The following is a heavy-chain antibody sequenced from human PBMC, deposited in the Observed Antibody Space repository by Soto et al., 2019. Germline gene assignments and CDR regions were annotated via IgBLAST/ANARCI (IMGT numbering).Heavy chain of an antibody. Sequence: SETLSLTCTVSNYSISSGYYWGWIRQSPGEGLEWIVSMYHSGTTYYNPSLKSRVTISIDTSKNQFSLKLTSVTSADTAVYFCARVAFGSIDYWGQGTLVTVSS. CDR2: MYHSGTT. CDR3: ARVAFGSIDY. J-gene: IGHJ4*02. CDR1: NYSISSGYY. D-gene: IGHD3-16*01. V-gene: IGHV4-38-2*02.